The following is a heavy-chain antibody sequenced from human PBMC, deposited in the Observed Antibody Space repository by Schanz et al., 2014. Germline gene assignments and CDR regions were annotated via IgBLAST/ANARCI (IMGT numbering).Heavy chain of an antibody. CDR1: GYIFGSHG. D-gene: IGHD3-10*01. J-gene: IGHJ3*02. CDR2: INAHTGNT. V-gene: IGHV1-18*01. CDR3: ARVHIATYHYNSPGAFDI. Sequence: QLMQSGSEVRKPGASVKVSCKASGYIFGSHGMTWVRQAPGQGPELMGWINAHTGNTQYAQKFQGRVNMTRDTGATSVNLELTRLRTDDTAIYYCARVHIATYHYNSPGAFDIWGQGTMVTVSS.